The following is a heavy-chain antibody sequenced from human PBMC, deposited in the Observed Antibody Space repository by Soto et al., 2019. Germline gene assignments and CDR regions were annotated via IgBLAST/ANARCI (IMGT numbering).Heavy chain of an antibody. CDR2: IIPILGIA. Sequence: QVQLVQSGAEVKKPGSSVKVSCKAYGGTFSSYTISWVRQAPGQGLEWMGRIIPILGIANYEQKFQGRVTITADKSTSTAYMELSSLRSEDTAVYYCAQDIVVVPAGAGAFDIWGQGTMVTVSS. CDR3: AQDIVVVPAGAGAFDI. J-gene: IGHJ3*02. CDR1: GGTFSSYT. D-gene: IGHD2-2*01. V-gene: IGHV1-69*02.